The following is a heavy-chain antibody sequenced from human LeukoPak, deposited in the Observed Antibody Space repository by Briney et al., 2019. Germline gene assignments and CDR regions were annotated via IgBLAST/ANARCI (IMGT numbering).Heavy chain of an antibody. CDR2: IYTSGST. V-gene: IGHV4-61*02. Sequence: PSETLSLTCAVSGASISGSGYYLGWIRQPAGKGLEWIGRIYTSGSTNYNPSLKSRVTMSVDTSKNQFSLKLSSVTAADTAVYYCARIVHWNDVNYYYYYYMDVWGKGTTVTISS. CDR1: GASISGSGYY. D-gene: IGHD1-1*01. CDR3: ARIVHWNDVNYYYYYYMDV. J-gene: IGHJ6*03.